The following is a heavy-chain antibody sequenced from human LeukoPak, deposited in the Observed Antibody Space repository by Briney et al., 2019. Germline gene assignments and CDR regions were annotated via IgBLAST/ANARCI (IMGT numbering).Heavy chain of an antibody. D-gene: IGHD5-18*01. CDR3: AKVQYSYGFYYFDY. V-gene: IGHV3-23*01. CDR2: IGSSGGDT. Sequence: GGSLRLSCAASGFTFSSYAMSWVRQAPGKGLEWVSAIGSSGGDTYYADSVKGRFTISRDISRNTLSLQMNSLRAGDTALYYCAKVQYSYGFYYFDYWGRGTLVTVSS. CDR1: GFTFSSYA. J-gene: IGHJ4*02.